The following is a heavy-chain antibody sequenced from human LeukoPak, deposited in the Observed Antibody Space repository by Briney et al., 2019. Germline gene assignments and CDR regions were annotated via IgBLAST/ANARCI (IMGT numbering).Heavy chain of an antibody. CDR1: GFFFNDYY. V-gene: IGHV3-11*01. Sequence: GGSLRLSCAASGFFFNDYYMSWIRQAPGKGLEWVAYVSGSGGTLHYADSVQGRFTISRHNVKKSLYLQMDNLRVDDTAVYYCARGVAKISWGQGTLVTVSS. CDR2: VSGSGGTL. CDR3: ARGVAKIS. J-gene: IGHJ5*02. D-gene: IGHD5-12*01.